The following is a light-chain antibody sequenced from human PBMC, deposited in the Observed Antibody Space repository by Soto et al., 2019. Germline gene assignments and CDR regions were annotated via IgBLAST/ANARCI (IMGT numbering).Light chain of an antibody. V-gene: IGKV1-17*01. CDR3: LQHNTYPRT. CDR1: QGIRND. CDR2: AAS. J-gene: IGKJ1*01. Sequence: DLQMTRSPSSLSASVGDRVTITCRASQGIRNDLAWYQQKPRKAPKRLIYAASSLQSGVPSRFSGSGSGTDFTLTISSLQPEDFATYYCLQHNTYPRTFGQGTKVEIK.